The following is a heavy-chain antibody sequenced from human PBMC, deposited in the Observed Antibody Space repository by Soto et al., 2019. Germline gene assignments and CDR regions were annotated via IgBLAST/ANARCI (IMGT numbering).Heavy chain of an antibody. V-gene: IGHV4-34*01. CDR1: GGSFSGYY. Sequence: QVQLQQWGAGLLKPSETLSLTCAVYGGSFSGYYWSWIRQPPGKGLEWIGEINHSGSTNYNPSLTSRVTISVDTSKNQFSLKLSSVTAADTAVYYCASLRRYYGSGSYSYYYYYGMDVWGQGTTVTVSS. CDR2: INHSGST. J-gene: IGHJ6*02. D-gene: IGHD3-10*01. CDR3: ASLRRYYGSGSYSYYYYYGMDV.